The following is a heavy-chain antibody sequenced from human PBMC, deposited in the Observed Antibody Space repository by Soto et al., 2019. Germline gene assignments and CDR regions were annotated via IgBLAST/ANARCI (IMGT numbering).Heavy chain of an antibody. Sequence: TSETLSLTCTVSGGSINSDYWSWIRQPPGKGLEWIGYIFYSGYTKHDPSLKSRVTISVDTSKNQFSLTLSSVTAADTAVYYCARGVATNEFDSWGQGTLVTVPS. CDR1: GGSINSDY. CDR3: ARGVATNEFDS. D-gene: IGHD5-12*01. V-gene: IGHV4-59*01. J-gene: IGHJ4*02. CDR2: IFYSGYT.